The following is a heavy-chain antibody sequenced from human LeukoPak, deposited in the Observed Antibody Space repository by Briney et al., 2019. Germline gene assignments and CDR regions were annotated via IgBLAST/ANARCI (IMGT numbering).Heavy chain of an antibody. J-gene: IGHJ6*02. D-gene: IGHD4-17*01. V-gene: IGHV3-30*02. CDR1: GFTFSSYG. CDR3: ARDRALAYGDYARMDV. CDR2: IRYDGSNK. Sequence: GGSLRLSCAASGFTFSSYGMHWVRQAPGKGLEWVAFIRYDGSNKYYADSVKGRFTISRDNSKNTLYLQMNSLRAEDTAVYYCARDRALAYGDYARMDVWGQGTTVTVSS.